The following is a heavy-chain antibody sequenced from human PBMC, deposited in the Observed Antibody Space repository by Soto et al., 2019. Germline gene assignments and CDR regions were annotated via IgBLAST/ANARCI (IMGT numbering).Heavy chain of an antibody. CDR1: GYTFINYY. CDR3: ARDLEAGDL. V-gene: IGHV1-46*01. Sequence: GASVKVSCKASGYTFINYYIHWVRQAPGQGLEWMAIINPMGGSTNYAQEFQGRVTLTSDTSTSTVYMELSSLRFEDTALFYCARDLEAGDLWGQGNLVTVSS. J-gene: IGHJ5*02. CDR2: INPMGGST. D-gene: IGHD6-13*01.